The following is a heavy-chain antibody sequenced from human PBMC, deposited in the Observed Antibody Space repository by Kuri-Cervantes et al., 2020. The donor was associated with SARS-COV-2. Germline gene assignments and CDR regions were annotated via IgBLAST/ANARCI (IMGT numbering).Heavy chain of an antibody. Sequence: ASVKVSCKASGYTFTSYGISWVRQAPVQGLEWMGWINPNSGGTNYAQKFQGRVTMTRDTSISTVYMELSRLRSDNTAVYYCARALLRSLTNDAFDIWGQGTMVTVSS. CDR3: ARALLRSLTNDAFDI. CDR1: GYTFTSYG. J-gene: IGHJ3*02. CDR2: INPNSGGT. V-gene: IGHV1-2*02.